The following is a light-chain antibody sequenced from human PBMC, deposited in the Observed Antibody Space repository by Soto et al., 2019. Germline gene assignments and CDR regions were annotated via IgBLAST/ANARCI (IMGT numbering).Light chain of an antibody. Sequence: QSALAQPPSASGSPGQSVTITCTGTNSDVGTYNYVSWYQHHPGKAPKFMIYEVSKRPLGVPDRFSGSKSGNTASLTVSGLQAEDEADYYCSSYTHINPLDVVFGGGTKLTVL. CDR2: EVS. V-gene: IGLV2-8*01. CDR3: SSYTHINPLDVV. J-gene: IGLJ2*01. CDR1: NSDVGTYNY.